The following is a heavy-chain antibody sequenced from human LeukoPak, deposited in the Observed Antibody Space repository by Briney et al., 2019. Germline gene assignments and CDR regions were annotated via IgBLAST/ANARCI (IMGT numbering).Heavy chain of an antibody. CDR2: FDPEDGET. CDR1: GYTLTELS. D-gene: IGHD3-10*01. V-gene: IGHV1-24*01. CDR3: ATRGYYFDY. J-gene: IGHJ4*02. Sequence: ASVKVSCKVSGYTLTELSMHWVRQAPGKGLEWMGGFDPEDGETIYAQKFQGRVTMTRDTSISTAYMELSRLRSDDTAVYYCATRGYYFDYWGQGTLVTVSS.